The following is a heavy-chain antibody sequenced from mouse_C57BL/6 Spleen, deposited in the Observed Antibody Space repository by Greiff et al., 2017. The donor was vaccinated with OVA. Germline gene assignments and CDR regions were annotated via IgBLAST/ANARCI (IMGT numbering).Heavy chain of an antibody. CDR2: IDPEDGDT. Sequence: VQLKESGAELVRPGASVKLSCTASGFNIKDYYMHWVKQRPEQGLEWIGRIDPEDGDTEYAPKFQGKATMTADTSSTTAYLQLSSLTSEDTAVYYCTTRAYYSNYLVAYAMDYWGQGTSVTVSS. V-gene: IGHV14-1*01. D-gene: IGHD2-5*01. CDR1: GFNIKDYY. J-gene: IGHJ4*01. CDR3: TTRAYYSNYLVAYAMDY.